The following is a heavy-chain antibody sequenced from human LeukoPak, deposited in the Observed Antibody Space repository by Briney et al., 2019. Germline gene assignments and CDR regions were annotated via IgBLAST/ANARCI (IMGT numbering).Heavy chain of an antibody. CDR2: INHSGST. V-gene: IGHV4-34*01. D-gene: IGHD2-2*01. Sequence: SETLSLTCAVYGGSFSGYYWSWIRQPPGKGLEWIGEINHSGSTNYNPSLKSRVTISVDTSKNQFSLKLSSVTAADTAVYYCARAALPAGHYYYYYYMDVWGKGTTVTVSS. J-gene: IGHJ6*03. CDR1: GGSFSGYY. CDR3: ARAALPAGHYYYYYYMDV.